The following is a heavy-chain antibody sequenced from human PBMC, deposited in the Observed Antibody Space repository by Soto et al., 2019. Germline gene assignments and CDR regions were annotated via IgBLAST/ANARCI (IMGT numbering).Heavy chain of an antibody. D-gene: IGHD2-21*02. Sequence: GASVEVSCKASGYTFTSYAIHWVRQAPGQRLEWMGWINAVNGNTKYSQKFQGRVTITRDTSASTAYMELSSLRSEDTAVYYCARSIVVVTALDYWGQGTLVTVSS. V-gene: IGHV1-3*01. CDR1: GYTFTSYA. CDR2: INAVNGNT. CDR3: ARSIVVVTALDY. J-gene: IGHJ4*02.